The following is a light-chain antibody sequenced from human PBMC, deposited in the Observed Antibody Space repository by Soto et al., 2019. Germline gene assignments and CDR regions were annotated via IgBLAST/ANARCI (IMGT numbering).Light chain of an antibody. J-gene: IGLJ2*01. CDR1: SSDIGNYDF. Sequence: QSALTQPASVSGSPGQSITISCTGTSSDIGNYDFVSWYQQVPGTAPKAMIYEVSSRPSGISNRFSGSESGNTASLTLSGLQAEDEADYYCSSYTSSSTLVFGGGTKLTVL. CDR2: EVS. CDR3: SSYTSSSTLV. V-gene: IGLV2-14*01.